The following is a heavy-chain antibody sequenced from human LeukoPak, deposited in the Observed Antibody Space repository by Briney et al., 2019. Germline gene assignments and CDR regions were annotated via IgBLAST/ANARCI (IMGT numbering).Heavy chain of an antibody. CDR2: IYYSGSI. Sequence: SETLSLTCTVSGGSISSYYWSWIRQPPGKGLEWIGYIYYSGSINYNPSLKSRVTISVDTSKNQFSLKLSSVTAADTAVYYCARLHYDILTGYFLLGAFDIWGQGTMVTVSS. CDR1: GGSISSYY. CDR3: ARLHYDILTGYFLLGAFDI. J-gene: IGHJ3*02. V-gene: IGHV4-59*01. D-gene: IGHD3-9*01.